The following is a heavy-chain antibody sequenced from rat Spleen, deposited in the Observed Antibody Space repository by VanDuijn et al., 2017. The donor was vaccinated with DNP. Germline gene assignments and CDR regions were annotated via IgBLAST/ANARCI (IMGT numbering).Heavy chain of an antibody. J-gene: IGHJ3*01. D-gene: IGHD1-7*01. V-gene: IGHV5-25*01. CDR3: ATSSYYGYDYGFAY. CDR1: GFTFSNYD. Sequence: EVQLVESGGGLVQPGRSLKLSCAASGFTFSNYDMAWVRQAPTKGLEWVSSITYSGGSTYYRDSVKGRFTISRDNAKTTLYLQMDSLRSEDTATYYCATSSYYGYDYGFAYWGQGTLVTVSS. CDR2: ITYSGGST.